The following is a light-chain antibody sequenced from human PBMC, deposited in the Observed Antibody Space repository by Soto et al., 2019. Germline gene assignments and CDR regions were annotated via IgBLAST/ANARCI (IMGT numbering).Light chain of an antibody. CDR3: CSYGVRRTYV. CDR1: SSDVGSYNL. J-gene: IGLJ6*01. Sequence: QSALTQPASVSGSPGQSITISCTGTSSDVGSYNLVSWYQQHPGKAPKLMIYEGSKRPTGVSNRFSGSKSANTASLTISGLQPEDEAEYYCCSYGVRRTYVFGGGTKVTVL. V-gene: IGLV2-23*01. CDR2: EGS.